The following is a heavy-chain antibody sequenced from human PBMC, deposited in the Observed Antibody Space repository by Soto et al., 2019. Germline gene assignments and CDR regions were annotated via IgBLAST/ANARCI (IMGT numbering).Heavy chain of an antibody. Sequence: QVHLVESGGGVVQPGRSLRLSCVASAFSFNSYAMHWVRQGPGKGLEGVAVISYDGNNKWYADSVKGRFTISRDKYENTLSLQMTSLRAEDTAVYYCAKNYYGAGSYLMMDDYWGQGTLVTVSA. J-gene: IGHJ4*02. CDR1: AFSFNSYA. D-gene: IGHD3-10*01. V-gene: IGHV3-30*18. CDR2: ISYDGNNK. CDR3: AKNYYGAGSYLMMDDY.